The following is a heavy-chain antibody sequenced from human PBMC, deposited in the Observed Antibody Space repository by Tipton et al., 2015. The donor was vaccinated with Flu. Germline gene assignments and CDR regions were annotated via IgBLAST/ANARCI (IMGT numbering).Heavy chain of an antibody. CDR1: GGTFSSYA. J-gene: IGHJ6*02. CDR3: ARSWRPSLVLPYGMDV. CDR2: IIPIFGTA. D-gene: IGHD1-26*01. V-gene: IGHV1-69*01. Sequence: QVQLVQSGAEVKKPGSSVKVSCKASGGTFSSYAISWVRQAPGQGLEWMGGIIPIFGTANYAQKFQGRVTITADESTSTAYMELSSLRSEDTAVYYCARSWRPSLVLPYGMDVWGQGTTVTVSS.